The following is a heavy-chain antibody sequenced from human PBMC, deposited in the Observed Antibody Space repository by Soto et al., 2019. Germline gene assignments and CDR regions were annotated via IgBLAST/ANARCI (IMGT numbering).Heavy chain of an antibody. V-gene: IGHV3-23*01. D-gene: IGHD1-26*01. CDR2: ISDSGGST. Sequence: EVQLLESGGGVVQPGGSLRLSCAASGFTFSSYAMSWVRQAPGKGLEWVSAISDSGGSTYYADSVKCRFTISRDNSKSTLYLQMNSLGAEDTAVYYCAKDRGRGLYTGTYSAFDIWGQGTMVTVSS. CDR1: GFTFSSYA. CDR3: AKDRGRGLYTGTYSAFDI. J-gene: IGHJ3*02.